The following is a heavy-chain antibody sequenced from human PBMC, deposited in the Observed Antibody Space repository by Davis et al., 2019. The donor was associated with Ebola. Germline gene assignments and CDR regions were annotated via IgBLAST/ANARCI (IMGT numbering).Heavy chain of an antibody. CDR1: GYTFTSYA. CDR3: AREKNDVFYYYYGMDV. D-gene: IGHD1-1*01. CDR2: INAGNGNT. V-gene: IGHV1-3*01. J-gene: IGHJ6*02. Sequence: ASVKVSCKASGYTFTSYAMHWVRQAPGQRLEWMGWINAGNGNTKYSQKFQGRVTITRDTSASTAYMELSSLRSEDTAVYYCAREKNDVFYYYYGMDVWGQGTTVTVSS.